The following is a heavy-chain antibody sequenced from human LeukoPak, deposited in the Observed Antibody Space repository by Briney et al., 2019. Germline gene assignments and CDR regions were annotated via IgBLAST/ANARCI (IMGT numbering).Heavy chain of an antibody. V-gene: IGHV3-33*06. J-gene: IGHJ3*02. CDR1: GSTFSSYG. CDR2: IWYDGSNK. CDR3: AKDRGDTAYAFDI. Sequence: GRSLRLSCAASGSTFSSYGMHWVRQAPGKGLEWVAVIWYDGSNKYYADSVKGRFTISRDNSKNTLYLQMNSLRAEDTAVYYCAKDRGDTAYAFDIWGQGTMVTVSS. D-gene: IGHD5-18*01.